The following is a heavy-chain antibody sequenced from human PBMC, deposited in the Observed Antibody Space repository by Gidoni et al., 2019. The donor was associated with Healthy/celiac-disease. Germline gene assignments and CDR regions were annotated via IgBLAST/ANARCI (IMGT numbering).Heavy chain of an antibody. Sequence: EVQLVESGGGLVQPGGSLRLSCAASGFIVGTVWMNWVRQAPGKGLEWVANRKQDGSEKYYVDSVKGRFTISRDNAKNSLSLQMNSLRVEDTAVYYCVRVSSGWYANNWFDPWGQGTLVTVSS. J-gene: IGHJ5*02. CDR1: GFIVGTVW. CDR2: RKQDGSEK. D-gene: IGHD6-19*01. CDR3: VRVSSGWYANNWFDP. V-gene: IGHV3-7*01.